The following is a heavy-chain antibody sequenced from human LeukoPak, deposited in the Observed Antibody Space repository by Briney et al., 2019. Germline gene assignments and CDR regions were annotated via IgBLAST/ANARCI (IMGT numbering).Heavy chain of an antibody. Sequence: PGGSLRLSCAASGFTFSNYAMHWVRQAPGKGLEWVAVISYDGSNKYYADSVKGRFTISRDNSKNTLYLQMNSPGAEDTAVYYCARGHYYGSGSYYWALYYYYGMDVWGQGTTVTVSS. V-gene: IGHV3-30-3*01. CDR1: GFTFSNYA. CDR2: ISYDGSNK. D-gene: IGHD3-10*01. CDR3: ARGHYYGSGSYYWALYYYYGMDV. J-gene: IGHJ6*02.